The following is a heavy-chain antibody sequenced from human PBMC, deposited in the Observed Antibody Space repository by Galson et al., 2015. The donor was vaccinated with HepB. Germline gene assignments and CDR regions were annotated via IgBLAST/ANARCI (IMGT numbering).Heavy chain of an antibody. CDR2: IIPIFGTA. CDR1: GGTFSSYA. J-gene: IGHJ6*02. CDR3: AEGGDGHNWHGMDV. D-gene: IGHD5-24*01. V-gene: IGHV1-69*13. Sequence: SVKVSCKASGGTFSSYAISWVRQAPGQGLEWMGGIIPIFGTANYAQKFQGRVTITADESTSTAYMELSSLRSEDTAAYYCAEGGDGHNWHGMDVWGQGTTVTVSS.